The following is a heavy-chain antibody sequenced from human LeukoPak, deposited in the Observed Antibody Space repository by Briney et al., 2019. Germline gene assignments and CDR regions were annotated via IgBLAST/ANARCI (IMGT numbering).Heavy chain of an antibody. CDR1: GGSISSRSYY. J-gene: IGHJ4*02. CDR2: IYYSGCN. CDR3: AAQPDY. Sequence: SETLSLTCTVSGGSISSRSYYWGWIRQPPGKGLEWIGSIYYSGCNYYNPSLKSRVTISVDTSKNQFSLKLSSVTAADTAIYYCAAQPDYWGQGTLVTVSS. V-gene: IGHV4-39*07.